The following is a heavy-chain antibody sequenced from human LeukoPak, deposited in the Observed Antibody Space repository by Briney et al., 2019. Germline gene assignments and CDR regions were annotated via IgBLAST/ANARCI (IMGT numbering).Heavy chain of an antibody. CDR1: GYTFTSYG. Sequence: ASVTVSFKASGYTFTSYGISWVRQAPGQGLEWMGWISAYNGNTNYAQKLQGRVTMTTDTSTSTAYMELRSLRSEDTAVYYCASTQGQLYDYYYYGMDVWGQGTTVTVSS. V-gene: IGHV1-18*04. J-gene: IGHJ6*02. CDR2: ISAYNGNT. D-gene: IGHD2-2*01. CDR3: ASTQGQLYDYYYYGMDV.